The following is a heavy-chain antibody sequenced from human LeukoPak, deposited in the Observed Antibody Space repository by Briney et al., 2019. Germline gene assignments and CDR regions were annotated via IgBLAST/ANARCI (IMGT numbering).Heavy chain of an antibody. D-gene: IGHD5-18*01. CDR3: ARGVGQLWFREGRRERVVNYYFDY. CDR2: INHSGST. J-gene: IGHJ4*02. Sequence: GSLRLSCAASGFTFSSYGMSWVRQAPGKGLEWVGEINHSGSTNYNPSLKSRVTISVDTSKNQFSLKLSSVTAADTAVYYCARGVGQLWFREGRRERVVNYYFDYWGQGTLVTVSS. CDR1: GFTFSSYG. V-gene: IGHV4-34*01.